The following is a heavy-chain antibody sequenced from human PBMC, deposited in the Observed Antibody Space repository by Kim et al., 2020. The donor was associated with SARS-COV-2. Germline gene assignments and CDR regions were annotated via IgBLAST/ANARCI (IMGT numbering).Heavy chain of an antibody. J-gene: IGHJ6*02. CDR2: IYYSGST. V-gene: IGHV4-59*01. Sequence: SETLSLTCTVSGGSISSYYWSWIRQPPGKGLEWIGYIYYSGSTNYNPSLKSRVTISVDTSKNQFSLKLSSVTAADTAVYYCARDGLGYSSSWYREGYYYYGMDVWGQGTTVTVSS. D-gene: IGHD6-13*01. CDR3: ARDGLGYSSSWYREGYYYYGMDV. CDR1: GGSISSYY.